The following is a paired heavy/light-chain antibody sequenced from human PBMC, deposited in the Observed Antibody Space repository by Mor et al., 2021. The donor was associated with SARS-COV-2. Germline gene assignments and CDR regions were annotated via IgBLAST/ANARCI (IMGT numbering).Heavy chain of an antibody. J-gene: IGHJ4*02. Sequence: QITLKESGPTPVKPTQTLTLTCTFSGFSLDTGVGVAWIRQPPGKALEWLALIYWDDDKRYSPSLKNRLTITKDRSKNQVVLTMTNINPMDTGTYFCARNPTYGSGRRFDYWGQGTLITVSS. V-gene: IGHV2-5*02. D-gene: IGHD6-19*01. CDR1: GFSLDTGVG. CDR2: IYWDDDK. CDR3: ARNPTYGSGRRFDY.
Light chain of an antibody. CDR2: QDS. J-gene: IGLJ2*01. V-gene: IGLV3-1*01. Sequence: SYELTQPPSVSVSPGQTAYITCSGEKVEAEYTCWYQQKPGQSPVLVIYQDSKRPSGIPERFSGSSSGNTATLTISGTQAVDEADYYCQAWGSSTTLFGGGTRLTVL. CDR1: KVEAEY. CDR3: QAWGSSTTL.